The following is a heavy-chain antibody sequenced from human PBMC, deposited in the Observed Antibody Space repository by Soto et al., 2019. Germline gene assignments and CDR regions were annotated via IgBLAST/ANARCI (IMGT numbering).Heavy chain of an antibody. CDR2: ISGSGDNT. Sequence: LRLSCAASGFTFSSYAMSWVRQAPGKGLEWVSAISGSGDNTYYADSVKGRFTVSRDNSKNTLYLQMNSLRGEDTAVYYCAKSDYYDSSGYFDYWGQGTLVTVSS. CDR1: GFTFSSYA. J-gene: IGHJ4*02. D-gene: IGHD3-22*01. CDR3: AKSDYYDSSGYFDY. V-gene: IGHV3-23*01.